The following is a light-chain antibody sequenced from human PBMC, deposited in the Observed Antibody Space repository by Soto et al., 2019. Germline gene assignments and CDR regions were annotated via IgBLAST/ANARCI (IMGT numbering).Light chain of an antibody. CDR1: RDITEY. CDR2: AAS. J-gene: IGKJ1*01. Sequence: DFQMTQSPSSLSASVGDRVTITCRASRDITEYLAWYQQKPGQVPKLLIYAASTLQSGVPSRFTASGSGTDFTLTITGLRPEDFATYYCQNYDSAPWTFGQGTKVEF. CDR3: QNYDSAPWT. V-gene: IGKV1-27*01.